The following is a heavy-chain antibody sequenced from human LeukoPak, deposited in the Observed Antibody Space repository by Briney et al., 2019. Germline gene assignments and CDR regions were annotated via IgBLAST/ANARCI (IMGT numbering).Heavy chain of an antibody. CDR3: ARGPPYDYGDNWSDP. V-gene: IGHV1-8*01. CDR2: MNPNSGNT. J-gene: IGHJ5*02. D-gene: IGHD4-17*01. CDR1: GYTFTSYD. Sequence: GASVKVSCKASGYTFTSYDINWVRQATGQGLEWMGWMNPNSGNTGYAQKFQGRVTMTRNTSISTAYMELSSLRSEGTAVYYCARGPPYDYGDNWSDPWGQGTLVTVSS.